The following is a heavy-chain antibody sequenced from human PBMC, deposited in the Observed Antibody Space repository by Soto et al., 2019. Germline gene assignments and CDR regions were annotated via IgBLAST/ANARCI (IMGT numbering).Heavy chain of an antibody. Sequence: XASLYLRASASGVSITSGSYLWGWSRQSREKVLEWIGTLFYAGTVNYKPSLKTRDTLSADTSKKKVSLSLTSVTAADTAVYYCARVPRIFRYFDNWGQGTPVTVSS. CDR1: GVSITSGSYL. D-gene: IGHD3-3*01. CDR3: ARVPRIFRYFDN. V-gene: IGHV4-39*01. CDR2: LFYAGTV. J-gene: IGHJ4*02.